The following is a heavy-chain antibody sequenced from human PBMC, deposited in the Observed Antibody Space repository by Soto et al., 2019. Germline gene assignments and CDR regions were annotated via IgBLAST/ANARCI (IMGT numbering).Heavy chain of an antibody. CDR3: ARSRSGAVADSFDF. Sequence: PVGSLRLSCAASGFTFSRYAIHWVRQAPGKGLEWVAVISRDGTNKYYVDSVKGRFTISRDNSRNTLYLQMHSLRHEDAAVYYCARSRSGAVADSFDFWGQGTLVTVSS. CDR2: ISRDGTNK. J-gene: IGHJ4*02. V-gene: IGHV3-30*04. CDR1: GFTFSRYA. D-gene: IGHD3-10*01.